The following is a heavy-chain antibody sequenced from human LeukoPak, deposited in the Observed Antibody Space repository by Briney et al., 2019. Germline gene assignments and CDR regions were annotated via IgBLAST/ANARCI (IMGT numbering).Heavy chain of an antibody. CDR1: GLTFDDYA. Sequence: GGSLRLSCAASGLTFDDYAMHWVRQAPGKGLEWVSGISWNSGSIGYADSVKGRFTISRDNAKNSLYLQMNSLRAEDTALYYCAKGGGQWLVESYFDYWGQGTLVTVSS. CDR2: ISWNSGSI. D-gene: IGHD6-19*01. J-gene: IGHJ4*02. CDR3: AKGGGQWLVESYFDY. V-gene: IGHV3-9*01.